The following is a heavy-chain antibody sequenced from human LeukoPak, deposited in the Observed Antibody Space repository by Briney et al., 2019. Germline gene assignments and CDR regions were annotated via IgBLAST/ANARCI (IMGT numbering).Heavy chain of an antibody. CDR3: ARDQVATGGSFQH. D-gene: IGHD5-12*01. CDR2: IYYSGST. Sequence: PSQTLSLTCTVSGGSISSGGYYWSWIRQHPGKGLEWIGYIYYSGSTYYNPSLKSRVTISVDTSKNQFSLKLSSVTAADTAVYYCARDQVATGGSFQHWGQGTLVTVSS. J-gene: IGHJ1*01. V-gene: IGHV4-31*03. CDR1: GGSISSGGYY.